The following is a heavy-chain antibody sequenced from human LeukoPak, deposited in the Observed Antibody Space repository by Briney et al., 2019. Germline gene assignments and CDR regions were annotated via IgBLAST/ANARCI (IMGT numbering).Heavy chain of an antibody. J-gene: IGHJ4*02. V-gene: IGHV3-23*01. CDR3: AKDSSSSSPYYFDY. Sequence: GGSLRLSCAASGFTFSSYAMSWVRQAPGKGLEWVSVISGSGGSTYYADSVKGRFTISRDKSKNTLYLQMNSLRAEDTAVYYCAKDSSSSSPYYFDYWGQGTLVTVSS. CDR1: GFTFSSYA. D-gene: IGHD6-6*01. CDR2: ISGSGGST.